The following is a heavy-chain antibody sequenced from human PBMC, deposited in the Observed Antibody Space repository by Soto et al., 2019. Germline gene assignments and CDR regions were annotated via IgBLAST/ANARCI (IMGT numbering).Heavy chain of an antibody. V-gene: IGHV4-30-4*01. D-gene: IGHD5-12*01. J-gene: IGHJ4*02. CDR3: AAGGGLPRYY. CDR1: GGSIINGDYY. CDR2: IYYSGST. Sequence: SETLSLTCTVSGGSIINGDYYWTWIRQPPGKGLDWIGYIYYSGSTYYNPSLKSRVTISVDRSKNQFSLKLSSVTAADTAVYYCAAGGGLPRYYWGQGTLVTVSS.